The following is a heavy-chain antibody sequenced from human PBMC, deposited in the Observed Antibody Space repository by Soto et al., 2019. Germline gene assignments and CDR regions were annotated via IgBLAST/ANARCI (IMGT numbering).Heavy chain of an antibody. V-gene: IGHV4-34*01. CDR2: INHSGST. D-gene: IGHD3-3*01. Sequence: SETLSLTCAVYGGSFSSYYWSWIRQPPGKGLEWIGEINHSGSTNYNPSLKSRVSISLDTSKSQFSLKLSSVTAADTAVYYCARGISQGSYYFDFWDQGTLVTVSS. CDR1: GGSFSSYY. CDR3: ARGISQGSYYFDF. J-gene: IGHJ4*02.